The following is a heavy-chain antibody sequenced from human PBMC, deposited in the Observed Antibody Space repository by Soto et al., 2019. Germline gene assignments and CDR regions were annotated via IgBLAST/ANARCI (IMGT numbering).Heavy chain of an antibody. V-gene: IGHV3-21*06. CDR1: GFNFRNYY. CDR3: ARDIASPGGDYFDS. D-gene: IGHD2-21*01. CDR2: ISTGGAYM. J-gene: IGHJ4*02. Sequence: EVQLVESGGGLVKAGGSLRLFCTASGFNFRNYYMNWVRQAPGEGLEWVSSISTGGAYMFYADSVKGRFTISRDNAQNSLFLQIDSPRAEDTAVYYCARDIASPGGDYFDSWGQGTLVTVSS.